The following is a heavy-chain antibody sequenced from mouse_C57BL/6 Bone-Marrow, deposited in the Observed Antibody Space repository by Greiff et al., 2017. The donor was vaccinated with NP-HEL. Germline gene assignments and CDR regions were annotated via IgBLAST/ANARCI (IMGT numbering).Heavy chain of an antibody. CDR1: GYTFTSYW. CDR3: ARGYYGSSYLHYYAMDY. CDR2: IYPGSGST. V-gene: IGHV1-55*01. Sequence: QVQLQQPGAELVKPGASVKMSCKASGYTFTSYWITWVKQRPGQGLEWIGDIYPGSGSTNYNEKFKSKATLTVDTSSSTAYMQLSSLTSEDSAVYYWARGYYGSSYLHYYAMDYWGQGTSVTVSS. D-gene: IGHD1-1*01. J-gene: IGHJ4*01.